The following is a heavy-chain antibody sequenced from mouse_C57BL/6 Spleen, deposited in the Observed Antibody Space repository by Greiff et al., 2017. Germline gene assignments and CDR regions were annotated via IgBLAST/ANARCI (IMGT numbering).Heavy chain of an antibody. J-gene: IGHJ4*01. V-gene: IGHV1-26*01. CDR1: GYTFTDYY. Sequence: VQLKQSGPELVKPGASVKISCKASGYTFTDYYMNWVKQSHGKSLEWIGDINPNNGGTSYNQKFKGKATLTVDKSSSTAYMELRSLTSEDSAVYYCARELYDGYYVNAMDYWGQGTSVTVSS. CDR2: INPNNGGT. D-gene: IGHD2-3*01. CDR3: ARELYDGYYVNAMDY.